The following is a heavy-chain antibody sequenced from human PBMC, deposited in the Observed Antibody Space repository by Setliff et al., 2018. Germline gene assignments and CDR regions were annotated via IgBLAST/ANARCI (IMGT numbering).Heavy chain of an antibody. Sequence: PSETLSLTCTVSIGSIRSYYWSWIRQSPGKGLEWIGYIYYTGSTNYNPSLKSRVTMSVDTSKNQVSLKLNSVTATDTAVYYCARDLGHGGDSDYWGQGILVTVSS. CDR3: ARDLGHGGDSDY. CDR2: IYYTGST. D-gene: IGHD2-21*02. V-gene: IGHV4-59*12. CDR1: IGSIRSYY. J-gene: IGHJ4*02.